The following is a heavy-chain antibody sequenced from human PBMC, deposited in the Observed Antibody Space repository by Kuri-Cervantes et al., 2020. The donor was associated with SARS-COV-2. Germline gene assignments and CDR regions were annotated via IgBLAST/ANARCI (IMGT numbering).Heavy chain of an antibody. J-gene: IGHJ4*02. Sequence: GESLKISWAASGFTFSSYSMNWVRQAPGKGLEWVSSISSSSSYIYYADSVKGRFTISRDNAKNSMYLQMNSLRAEDTAVYYCAKDPYVWGSYSVDYWGQGTLVTVSS. D-gene: IGHD3-16*01. CDR1: GFTFSSYS. CDR3: AKDPYVWGSYSVDY. V-gene: IGHV3-21*01. CDR2: ISSSSSYI.